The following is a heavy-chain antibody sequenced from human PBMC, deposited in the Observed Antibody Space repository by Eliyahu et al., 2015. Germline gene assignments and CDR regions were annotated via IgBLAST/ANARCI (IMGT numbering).Heavy chain of an antibody. CDR3: VPSSVVVAAYYFDY. V-gene: IGHV3-30-3*01. CDR2: ISYDGSNK. J-gene: IGHJ4*02. Sequence: QVQLVESGGGVVQPGRSLRLSCAASGFXFXSYAMHWVRQAPGKGLEWVAVISYDGSNKYYADSVKGQFTISRDNSKNTLYLQMNSLRAEDTAVYYCVPSSVVVAAYYFDYWGQGTLVTVSS. CDR1: GFXFXSYA. D-gene: IGHD2-15*01.